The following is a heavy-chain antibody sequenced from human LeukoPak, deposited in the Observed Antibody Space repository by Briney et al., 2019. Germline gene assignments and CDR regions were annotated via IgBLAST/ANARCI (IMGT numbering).Heavy chain of an antibody. V-gene: IGHV3-30-3*01. Sequence: GRSLRLSCAASGFTFSSYAMHWVRQAPGKGLEWVAVISYDGSNKYYADSVKGRFTISRDNSKNTLYLQMNSLRAEDTAVYYCASLWRDSSSWYSWYFDLWGRGTLVTVSS. CDR2: ISYDGSNK. J-gene: IGHJ2*01. CDR3: ASLWRDSSSWYSWYFDL. D-gene: IGHD6-13*01. CDR1: GFTFSSYA.